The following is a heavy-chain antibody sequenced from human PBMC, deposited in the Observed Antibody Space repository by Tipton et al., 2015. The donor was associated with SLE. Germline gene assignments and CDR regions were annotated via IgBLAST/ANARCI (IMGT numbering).Heavy chain of an antibody. Sequence: SLRLSCAASGFTFSSYAMHWVRQAPGKGLEWVAVISYDGSNKYYADSVKGRFTISRDNSKNTLYLQMNSLRAEDTAVYYCARDYGDYSRGVYYYGMDVWGQGTTVTVSS. J-gene: IGHJ6*02. D-gene: IGHD4-17*01. V-gene: IGHV3-30-3*01. CDR2: ISYDGSNK. CDR1: GFTFSSYA. CDR3: ARDYGDYSRGVYYYGMDV.